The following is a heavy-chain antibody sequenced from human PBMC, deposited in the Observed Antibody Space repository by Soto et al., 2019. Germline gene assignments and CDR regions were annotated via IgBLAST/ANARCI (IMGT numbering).Heavy chain of an antibody. J-gene: IGHJ4*02. Sequence: ASVKVSCKASGYTFTSYAMHWVRQAPGQRLEWMGWINAGNGNTKYSQKFQGRVIITRDTSASTAYMELSSLRSEDTAVYYCARDHPGDYWGQGTLVTVSS. V-gene: IGHV1-3*01. CDR2: INAGNGNT. CDR1: GYTFTSYA. CDR3: ARDHPGDY.